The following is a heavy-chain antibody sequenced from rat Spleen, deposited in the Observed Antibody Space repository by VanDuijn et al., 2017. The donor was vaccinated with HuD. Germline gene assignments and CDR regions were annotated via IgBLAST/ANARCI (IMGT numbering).Heavy chain of an antibody. CDR1: GFTFNNYW. Sequence: EVQLVESGGGLVRPGRSLKLSCVASGFTFNNYWMTWIRQAPGKGLEWIASITNAAGKVYYPDSVKGRFTISRDTAQNILYLQINSPRSEDTATYYCARHRIYYSSYVYAFDYWGQGVMVTVSS. D-gene: IGHD1-2*01. CDR3: ARHRIYYSSYVYAFDY. V-gene: IGHV5-31*01. CDR2: ITNAAGKV. J-gene: IGHJ2*01.